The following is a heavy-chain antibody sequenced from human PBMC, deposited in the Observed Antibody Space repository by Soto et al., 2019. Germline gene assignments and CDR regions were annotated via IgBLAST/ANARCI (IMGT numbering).Heavy chain of an antibody. CDR1: GGFVSSGSYY. V-gene: IGHV4-34*01. CDR3: ARVERGTATTVVDAFDI. Sequence: QVQLQQWGAGLLKPSETLSLTCAVYGGFVSSGSYYWSWIRQPPGKGLEWIGEMSHSGGTHFNPSLKIRVTISVDTSKNQFSLKMISVTAADTALYYCARVERGTATTVVDAFDIWGPGTMVTVSS. CDR2: MSHSGGT. D-gene: IGHD1-1*01. J-gene: IGHJ3*02.